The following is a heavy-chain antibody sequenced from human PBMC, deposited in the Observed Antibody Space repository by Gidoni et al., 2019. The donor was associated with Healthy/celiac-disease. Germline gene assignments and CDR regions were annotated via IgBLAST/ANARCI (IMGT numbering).Heavy chain of an antibody. Sequence: EVQLVESGGGLVQPGRSLRLSCADSGFTFDDYAMHWVRQAPGKGLEWVSGISWNSGSIGYADSVKGRFTISRDNAKNSLYLQMNSLRAEDTALYYCAKDIVGATTAFDIWGQGTMVTVSS. CDR1: GFTFDDYA. D-gene: IGHD1-26*01. CDR3: AKDIVGATTAFDI. CDR2: ISWNSGSI. J-gene: IGHJ3*02. V-gene: IGHV3-9*01.